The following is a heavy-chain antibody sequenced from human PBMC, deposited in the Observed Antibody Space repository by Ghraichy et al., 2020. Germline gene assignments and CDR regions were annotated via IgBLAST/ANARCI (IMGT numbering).Heavy chain of an antibody. CDR1: GFTFSPYW. CDR3: ARDRGYPDSFDI. J-gene: IGHJ3*02. D-gene: IGHD3-10*01. CDR2: IKGDGST. Sequence: LSLTCAASGFTFSPYWMYWVRQAPGKGLVWVSHIKGDGSTTYADSVKGRFTISRDNAKNTLYLQMNSLRAEDTAVYYCARDRGYPDSFDIWGQGTMVTVSS. V-gene: IGHV3-74*03.